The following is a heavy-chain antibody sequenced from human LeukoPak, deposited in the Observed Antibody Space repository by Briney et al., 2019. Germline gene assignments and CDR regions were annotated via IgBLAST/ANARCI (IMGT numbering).Heavy chain of an antibody. CDR3: ARSGNPGNDLFDP. V-gene: IGHV3-21*01. J-gene: IGHJ5*02. CDR2: ISSSSSYI. D-gene: IGHD1-26*01. Sequence: GGSLRLSCAASGFTFSSYEMNWVRQAPGKGLEWVSSISSSSSYIYYADSVKGRFTISRDNAKNSLYLQMNSLRAEDTAVYYCARSGNPGNDLFDPWGQGTLVTVSS. CDR1: GFTFSSYE.